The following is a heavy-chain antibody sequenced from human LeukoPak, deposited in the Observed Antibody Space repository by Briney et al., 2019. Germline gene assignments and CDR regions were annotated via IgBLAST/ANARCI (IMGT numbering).Heavy chain of an antibody. CDR1: GFTFSSYG. CDR2: ISGSGGST. V-gene: IGHV3-23*01. CDR3: TRDPRRLDY. Sequence: PGGSLRLSCAASGFTFSSYGMSWVRQAPGKELEWVSAISGSGGSTYYADSVKGRFTISRDNSKNTLYLQMNSLRAEDTAVYYCTRDPRRLDYWGQGTLVTVSS. J-gene: IGHJ4*02.